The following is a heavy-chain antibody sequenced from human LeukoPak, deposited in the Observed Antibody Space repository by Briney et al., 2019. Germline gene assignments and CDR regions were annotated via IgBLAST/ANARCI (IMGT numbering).Heavy chain of an antibody. J-gene: IGHJ4*02. CDR3: ARGSSTWYFDY. D-gene: IGHD6-13*01. CDR1: GYSFSSYW. V-gene: IGHV5-51*01. CDR2: IYSGDSDT. Sequence: GESLKISGKGSGYSFSSYWIGGVRQMPGKGLEGMGIIYSGDSDTRYSPSFQGQVTISADKSTSTAYPQWSSLKASDTAMYYCARGSSTWYFDYWGQGTLVTVSS.